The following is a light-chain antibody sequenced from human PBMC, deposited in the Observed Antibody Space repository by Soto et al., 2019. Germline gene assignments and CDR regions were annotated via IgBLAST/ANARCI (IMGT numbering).Light chain of an antibody. V-gene: IGLV2-11*01. CDR2: DVS. CDR1: NSDVGGYNL. Sequence: QSALTQPRSVSGSPGQSVTISCTGTNSDVGGYNLVSWYQQHPGKAPKLMIYDVSKRPSGVPDRFSGSKSGNTASLTISGLQAEDEADYYCYSYAGSYTFYVFGTGTKVTVL. J-gene: IGLJ1*01. CDR3: YSYAGSYTFYV.